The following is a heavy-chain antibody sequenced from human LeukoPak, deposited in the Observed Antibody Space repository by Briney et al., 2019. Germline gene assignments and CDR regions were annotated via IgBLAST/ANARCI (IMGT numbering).Heavy chain of an antibody. CDR3: ARGPRITLIRGGQWYYYMDV. CDR2: INPSGGST. V-gene: IGHV1-46*01. D-gene: IGHD3-10*01. Sequence: GASVKVSCKASGYTFTIYYIHWVRQAPGQGLEWMGLINPSGGSTNYAQKFQGRVTMTRHTSTSTVYMELSSLRSEDTAVYYCARGPRITLIRGGQWYYYMDVWGKGTTVTISS. CDR1: GYTFTIYY. J-gene: IGHJ6*03.